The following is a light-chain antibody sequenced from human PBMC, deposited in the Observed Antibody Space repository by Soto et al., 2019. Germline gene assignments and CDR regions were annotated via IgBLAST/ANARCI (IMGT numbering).Light chain of an antibody. V-gene: IGKV3-11*01. Sequence: EIVLTQSPTTLSLSPGERATLSCRASQSVSSYFAWYQQKPGQAPRLLIYDASPRAAGIPARFSGSGSGTDFTLTISSLEPEDFAFYYCQQRSDWPLTFGGGTKVEIK. CDR2: DAS. CDR1: QSVSSY. J-gene: IGKJ4*01. CDR3: QQRSDWPLT.